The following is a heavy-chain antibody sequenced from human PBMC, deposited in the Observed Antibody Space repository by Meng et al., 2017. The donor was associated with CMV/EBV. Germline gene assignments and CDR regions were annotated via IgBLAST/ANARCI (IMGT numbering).Heavy chain of an antibody. V-gene: IGHV3-48*03. D-gene: IGHD3-22*01. J-gene: IGHJ6*02. CDR1: GFTFSSYE. CDR3: ARDRTMMVNGMDV. Sequence: GGSLRLSCAASGFTFSSYEMNWVRQAPGKGLEWVSYISSSGSTIYYADSVKGRFTISRDNAKNSLYLQMNSLRAEDTAVYYCARDRTMMVNGMDVWGQGTTVTVSS. CDR2: ISSSGSTI.